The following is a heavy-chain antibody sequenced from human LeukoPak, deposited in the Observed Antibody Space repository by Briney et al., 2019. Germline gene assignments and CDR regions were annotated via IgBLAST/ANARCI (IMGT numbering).Heavy chain of an antibody. CDR3: ARSKRWVQLAFDP. V-gene: IGHV4-34*01. J-gene: IGHJ5*02. Sequence: TCAVYGGSFSGYYWGWIRQPPGKGLEWIGVINHCGCTNYTPSLKSRVTISVDTSKNQSPLKLSSVTAAATAVYYCARSKRWVQLAFDPWGQGTLVTVSS. D-gene: IGHD5-24*01. CDR2: INHCGCT. CDR1: GGSFSGYY.